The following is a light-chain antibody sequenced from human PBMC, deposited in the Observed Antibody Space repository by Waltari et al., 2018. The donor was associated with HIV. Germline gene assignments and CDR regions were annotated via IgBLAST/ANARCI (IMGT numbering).Light chain of an antibody. J-gene: IGLJ1*01. CDR1: SSDVGAYNY. CDR3: CSYAGSYTGV. Sequence: QSALTQPRSLSGSPGQSVTISCTGTSSDVGAYNYFSWYQQHPGKAPKLMIYDVNNRPSGVPDRFSGSKSGNTASLTISGLQAEDEADYYCCSYAGSYTGVFGTGAKVTVV. CDR2: DVN. V-gene: IGLV2-11*01.